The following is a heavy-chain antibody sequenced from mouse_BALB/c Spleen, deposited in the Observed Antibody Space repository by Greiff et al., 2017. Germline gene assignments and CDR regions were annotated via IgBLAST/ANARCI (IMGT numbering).Heavy chain of an antibody. CDR3: ATYYRYDGSWFAY. D-gene: IGHD2-14*01. CDR2: ISSGGSYT. CDR1: GFTFSSYA. J-gene: IGHJ3*01. Sequence: EVKVEESGGGLVKPGGSLKLSCAASGFTFSSYAMSWVRQSPEKRLEWVAEISSGGSYTYYPDTVTGRFTISRDNAKNTLYLEMSSLRSEDTAMYYCATYYRYDGSWFAYWGQGTLVTVSA. V-gene: IGHV5-9-4*01.